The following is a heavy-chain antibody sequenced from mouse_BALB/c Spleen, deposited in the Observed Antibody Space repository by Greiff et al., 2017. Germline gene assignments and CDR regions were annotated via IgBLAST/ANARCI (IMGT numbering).Heavy chain of an antibody. J-gene: IGHJ4*01. CDR1: GFSLTSYG. D-gene: IGHD2-4*01. CDR3: ARVMITTYAMDY. CDR2: IWGDGST. Sequence: QVQLKESGPGLVAPSQSLSITCTVSGFSLTSYGVHWVRQPPGKGLEWLGMIWGDGSTDYNSALKSRLSISKDNSKSQVFLKMNSLQTDDTARYYCARVMITTYAMDYWGQGTSVTVSS. V-gene: IGHV2-6-7*01.